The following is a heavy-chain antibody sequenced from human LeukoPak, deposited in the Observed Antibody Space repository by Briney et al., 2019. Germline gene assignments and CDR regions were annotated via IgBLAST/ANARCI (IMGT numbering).Heavy chain of an antibody. CDR3: ARVRGMCSSTSCYSPGGYYYYGMDV. CDR1: GYTFSSYC. D-gene: IGHD2-2*01. Sequence: AGSLRLSCAASGYTFSSYCMHWVRQAPGKGLEWVAVIWYDGSNKYYADSVKGRFTISRDNSNNTLYLQMNSLRAEDTAVYYCARVRGMCSSTSCYSPGGYYYYGMDVWGKGTTVTVSS. J-gene: IGHJ6*04. CDR2: IWYDGSNK. V-gene: IGHV3-33*01.